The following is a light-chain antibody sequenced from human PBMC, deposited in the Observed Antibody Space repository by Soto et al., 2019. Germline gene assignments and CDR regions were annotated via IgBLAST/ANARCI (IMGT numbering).Light chain of an antibody. Sequence: DIQFTQSPSSLSASVGDSVTITFRASQSISSWLAWYQQKPGKAPKLLIYDASSLESGVPSRFSGSGSGTEFTLTISSMQPDDFATYYCQQYNSYWKTFGQGTKVDIK. J-gene: IGKJ1*01. CDR2: DAS. V-gene: IGKV1-5*01. CDR1: QSISSW. CDR3: QQYNSYWKT.